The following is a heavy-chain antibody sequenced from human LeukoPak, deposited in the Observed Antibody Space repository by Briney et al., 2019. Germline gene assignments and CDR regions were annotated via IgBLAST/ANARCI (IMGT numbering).Heavy chain of an antibody. V-gene: IGHV4-59*01. CDR2: IYYSGST. CDR3: ASLNRIAAALHP. Sequence: SETLSLTCTVPGGSISSYYWSWIRQPPGKGLEWIGYIYYSGSTNYNPSLKSRVTISVDTSKNQFSLKLSSVTAADTAVYYCASLNRIAAALHPWGQGTLVTVSS. CDR1: GGSISSYY. D-gene: IGHD6-13*01. J-gene: IGHJ5*02.